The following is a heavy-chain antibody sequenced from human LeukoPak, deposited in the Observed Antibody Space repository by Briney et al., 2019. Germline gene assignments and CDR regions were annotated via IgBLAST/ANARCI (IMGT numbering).Heavy chain of an antibody. Sequence: SETLSLTCAVYGGPFSGYYWSWIRQPPGKGLEWIGEINHSGSTNYNPSLKSRVTISVDTSKNQFSLKLSSVTAADTAVYYCARGLLYDYVWGSYRYTLDYWGQGTLVTVSS. V-gene: IGHV4-34*01. CDR3: ARGLLYDYVWGSYRYTLDY. CDR2: INHSGST. CDR1: GGPFSGYY. J-gene: IGHJ4*02. D-gene: IGHD3-16*02.